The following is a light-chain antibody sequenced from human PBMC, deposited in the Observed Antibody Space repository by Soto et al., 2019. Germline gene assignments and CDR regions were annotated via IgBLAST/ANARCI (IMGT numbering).Light chain of an antibody. V-gene: IGKV1-9*01. J-gene: IGKJ5*01. CDR3: QRLNIYLPIT. Sequence: DIQLTQSPSFLSASVGDRVTITCRASQGISSYLALYQQKPGKAPKLLIYAASTLQSGVPSRFSGSGSGTEFTLTISSLQPEDLATYYCQRLNIYLPITFGQGTRLE. CDR2: AAS. CDR1: QGISSY.